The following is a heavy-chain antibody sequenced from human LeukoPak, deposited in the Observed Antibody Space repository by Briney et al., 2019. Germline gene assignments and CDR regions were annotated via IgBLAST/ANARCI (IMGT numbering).Heavy chain of an antibody. CDR3: ARDGDSYYYYYMDV. CDR2: ISGSGGST. D-gene: IGHD4-17*01. J-gene: IGHJ6*03. CDR1: GFTFSSYG. V-gene: IGHV3-23*01. Sequence: GGSLRLSCAGSGFTFSSYGMSWVRQAPGKGLEWVSAISGSGGSTYYADSVKGRFTISRDNSKNTLYLQMNSLRAEDTAVYYCARDGDSYYYYYMDVWGKGTTVTVSS.